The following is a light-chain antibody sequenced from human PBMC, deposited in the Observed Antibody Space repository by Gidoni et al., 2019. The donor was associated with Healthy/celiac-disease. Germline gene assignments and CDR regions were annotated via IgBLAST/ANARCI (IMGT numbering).Light chain of an antibody. Sequence: DIQMTQSPSTLSASAGDRVTITCRASQSISSWLAWYQQKPGKAPKLLIYKASSLESGVPSRFSGSGSGTEFTLTISSLQPDDFATYYCQLRNTFXXXTKLEIK. V-gene: IGKV1-5*03. CDR3: QLRNT. CDR2: KAS. CDR1: QSISSW. J-gene: IGKJ2*01.